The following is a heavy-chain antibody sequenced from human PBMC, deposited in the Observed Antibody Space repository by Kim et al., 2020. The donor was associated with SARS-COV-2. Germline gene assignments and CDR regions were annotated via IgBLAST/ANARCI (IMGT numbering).Heavy chain of an antibody. CDR3: AKDLYGGNAYYFES. Sequence: GGSLRLSCAASGFSFDDYAMHWVRQAPGKGLEWVSGISWNSVTVAYEDSVKGRFTLSRDNAKNSLYLQMNSLRPEDTAFYYCAKDLYGGNAYYFESWGQGIWVTVYS. CDR1: GFSFDDYA. D-gene: IGHD4-17*01. V-gene: IGHV3-9*01. J-gene: IGHJ4*02. CDR2: ISWNSVTV.